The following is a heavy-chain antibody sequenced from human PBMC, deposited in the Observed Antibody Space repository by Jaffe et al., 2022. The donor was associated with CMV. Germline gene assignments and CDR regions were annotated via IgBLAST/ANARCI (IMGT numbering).Heavy chain of an antibody. Sequence: EVQLVESGGGLVQPGRSLRLSCAASGFTFDDYAMHWVRQAPGKGLEWVSGISWNSGSIGYADSVKGRFTISRDNAKNSLYLQMNSLRAEDTALYYCAKDLTEDPPRLLGGMDVWGQGTTVTVSS. V-gene: IGHV3-9*01. D-gene: IGHD3-16*01. CDR2: ISWNSGSI. CDR1: GFTFDDYA. J-gene: IGHJ6*02. CDR3: AKDLTEDPPRLLGGMDV.